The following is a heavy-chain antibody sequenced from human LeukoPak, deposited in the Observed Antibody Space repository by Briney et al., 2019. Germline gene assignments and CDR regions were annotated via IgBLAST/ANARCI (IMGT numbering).Heavy chain of an antibody. CDR1: GYTFTSYY. V-gene: IGHV1-46*01. J-gene: IGHJ5*02. D-gene: IGHD2-2*01. CDR3: AREGYCSSTSCYEDYNWFDP. Sequence: GASVKVSCKASGYTFTSYYMHWVRQAPGQGLEWMGITNPSGGSTSYAQKFQGRVTMTRDMSTSTVYMELSSLRSEDTAVYYCAREGYCSSTSCYEDYNWFDPWGQGTLVTVSS. CDR2: TNPSGGST.